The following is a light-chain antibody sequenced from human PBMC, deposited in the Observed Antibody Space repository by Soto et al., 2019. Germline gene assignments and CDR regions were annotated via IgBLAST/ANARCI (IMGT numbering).Light chain of an antibody. CDR3: QQRSNWPPLT. CDR1: QSVGSY. J-gene: IGKJ4*01. V-gene: IGKV3-11*01. CDR2: DAF. Sequence: EIVLTQSPATLSLSPGERATLSCRASQSVGSYLAWYQQKPGQAPRLLIYDAFNRATGIPARFIGSGSGTDSTLTISSLELEDFVVYYCQQRSNWPPLTFGGGTKVEIK.